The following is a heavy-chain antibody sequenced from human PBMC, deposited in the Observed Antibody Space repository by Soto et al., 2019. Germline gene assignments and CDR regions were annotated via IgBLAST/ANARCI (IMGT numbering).Heavy chain of an antibody. CDR1: GGSISSSSYY. CDR2: IYYSGST. V-gene: IGHV4-39*01. J-gene: IGHJ4*02. CDR3: ARVGSSWKIVDY. Sequence: SETLSLTCTVSGGSISSSSYYWGWIRQPPGKGLEWIGSIYYSGSTYYNPSLKSRVTISVDTSKNQFSLKLSSVTAADTAVYYCARVGSSWKIVDYWGQGTLVTVSS. D-gene: IGHD6-13*01.